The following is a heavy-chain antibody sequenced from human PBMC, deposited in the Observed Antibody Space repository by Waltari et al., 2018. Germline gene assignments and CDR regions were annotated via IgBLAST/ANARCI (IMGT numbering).Heavy chain of an antibody. CDR1: GFPFSRFA. CDR2: ISGSGFLT. CDR3: AKEILGAFHY. J-gene: IGHJ4*02. Sequence: RSLRLSFATPGFPFSRFAMSWVRQAPGKGLEWVSGISGSGFLTYYPDSVKGRYTISRDNSKNALYLQVNSLSAEDTAVYYCAKEILGAFHYWGQGALVTVSS. D-gene: IGHD1-26*01. V-gene: IGHV3-23*01.